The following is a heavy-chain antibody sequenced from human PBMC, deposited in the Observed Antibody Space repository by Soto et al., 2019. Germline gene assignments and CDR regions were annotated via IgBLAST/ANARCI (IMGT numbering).Heavy chain of an antibody. V-gene: IGHV3-30-3*01. CDR2: ISYDGSNK. Sequence: QVQLVESGGGVVQPGRSLRLSCAASGFTFSSYAMHWVRQAPGKGLEWVAVISYDGSNKYYADSVKGRFTISRDNSKNALCLQMNSLRAEDTAVYYCAGDLRHSYGYLEVDDYWGQGTLVTVSS. J-gene: IGHJ4*02. CDR3: AGDLRHSYGYLEVDDY. D-gene: IGHD5-18*01. CDR1: GFTFSSYA.